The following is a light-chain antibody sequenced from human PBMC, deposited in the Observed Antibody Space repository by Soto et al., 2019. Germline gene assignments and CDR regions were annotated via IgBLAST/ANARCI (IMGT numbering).Light chain of an antibody. Sequence: QSVLTQPPSVSAAPGQKVTISCSGSSSNIGTNYVSWYQQLPGRAPKLVIFDNSKRPSGSPDRFSGSKSGSSATLGVTGLHTGDEADYYCGTWDSDLSAEVFGGGTKVTVL. CDR1: SSNIGTNY. J-gene: IGLJ3*02. CDR3: GTWDSDLSAEV. CDR2: DNS. V-gene: IGLV1-51*01.